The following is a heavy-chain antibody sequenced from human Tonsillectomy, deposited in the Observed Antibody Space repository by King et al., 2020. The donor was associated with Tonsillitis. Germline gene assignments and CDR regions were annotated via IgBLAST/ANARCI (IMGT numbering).Heavy chain of an antibody. Sequence: QLQESGPGLGKPSQTLSLTCTVSGGSISSGCYYWSWIRQPAGNGLGWVGRIYTNGSTHYNPSLQSRVTMSGEPSKNQSSLKLSSVTAADTAVYYCARDQSIFGVANTLFDYWGQGTLVTVSS. J-gene: IGHJ4*02. CDR3: ARDQSIFGVANTLFDY. CDR1: GGSISSGCYY. V-gene: IGHV4-61*02. CDR2: IYTNGST. D-gene: IGHD3-3*01.